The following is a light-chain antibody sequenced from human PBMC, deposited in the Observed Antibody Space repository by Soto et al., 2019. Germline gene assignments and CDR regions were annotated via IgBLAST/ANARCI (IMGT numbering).Light chain of an antibody. V-gene: IGKV1-39*01. CDR2: SAS. CDR1: QDINVY. J-gene: IGKJ2*01. Sequence: DIQITQTPSSLSASVGDRVTITCRASQDINVYLNWYQQKPGEVPKLLIYSASSLHSGVPSRFTGSGSETDFTLTIRSLQPEDFATYYCQHGYVAPYNFGQGTKV. CDR3: QHGYVAPYN.